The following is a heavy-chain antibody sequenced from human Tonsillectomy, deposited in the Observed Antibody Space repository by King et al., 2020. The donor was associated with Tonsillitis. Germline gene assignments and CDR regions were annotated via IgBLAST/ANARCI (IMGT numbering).Heavy chain of an antibody. J-gene: IGHJ6*02. CDR3: AKGDMGYYYYGMDV. V-gene: IGHV3-23*04. CDR1: GFTFSSYA. D-gene: IGHD3-16*01. CDR2: ISGTRVTT. Sequence: VQLVESGGGLVQPGGSLRVSCAASGFTFSSYAMSWVRQAPGKGLDWVSGISGTRVTTYYADSVKGRFTISRDNSKNTLYLQMNSLRAEDTAVYYCAKGDMGYYYYGMDVWGQGTTVTVSS.